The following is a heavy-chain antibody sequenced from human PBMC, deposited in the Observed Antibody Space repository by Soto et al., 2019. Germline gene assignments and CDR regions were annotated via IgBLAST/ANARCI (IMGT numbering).Heavy chain of an antibody. CDR3: AREYSGSYYGAFDI. CDR2: ISYDGSNK. J-gene: IGHJ3*02. Sequence: GGSLRLSCAASGLTFSSYAMHWVRQAPGKGLEWVAVISYDGSNKYYADSVKGRFTISRDNSKNTLYLQMNSLRAEDTAVYYCAREYSGSYYGAFDIWGQGTMVTVSS. CDR1: GLTFSSYA. D-gene: IGHD1-26*01. V-gene: IGHV3-30*04.